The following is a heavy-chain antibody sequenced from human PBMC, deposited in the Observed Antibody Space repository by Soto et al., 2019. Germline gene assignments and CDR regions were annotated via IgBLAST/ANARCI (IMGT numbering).Heavy chain of an antibody. CDR2: IYWDDDK. D-gene: IGHD6-19*01. V-gene: IGHV2-5*02. CDR3: AHRQAQGIGLAGTFDS. Sequence: QITLKESGPTLVKPTQTLTLTCTFSGFSFSTTGVGVGWIRQPPGKALEWLALIYWDDDKRYRPSLKSRLTITXXTXKXXAVLTMTNMDPVDTATYYCAHRQAQGIGLAGTFDSWGQGTLVTVSS. J-gene: IGHJ4*02. CDR1: GFSFSTTGVG.